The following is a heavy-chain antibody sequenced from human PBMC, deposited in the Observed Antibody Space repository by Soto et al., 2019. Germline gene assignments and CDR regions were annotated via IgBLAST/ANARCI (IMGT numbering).Heavy chain of an antibody. CDR1: EFTLSSYG. Sequence: GRSMRVPYAAAEFTLSSYGIHWVRQAPGKGLEWVAVISYDGSNKYYADSVKGRFTISRDNSKNTLYLQMNSLRAEDTAVYYCAKGLLLWFGELLLDAFDIWGQGTMVTV. D-gene: IGHD3-10*01. CDR3: AKGLLLWFGELLLDAFDI. J-gene: IGHJ3*02. CDR2: ISYDGSNK. V-gene: IGHV3-30*18.